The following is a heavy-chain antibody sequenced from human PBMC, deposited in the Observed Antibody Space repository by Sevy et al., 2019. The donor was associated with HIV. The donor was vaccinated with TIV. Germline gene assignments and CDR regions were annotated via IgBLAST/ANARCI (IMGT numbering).Heavy chain of an antibody. CDR2: MNPDSGRR. Sequence: ASVKVSCKASGYSLNSYDINWVRQATGQGLEWMGWMNPDSGRRGYAPKFQGRVTMTTDTSKGTAYMELGGLRSDDSAVYYCARADLDSTTFFYYYGLDVWGQGTTVTVSS. V-gene: IGHV1-8*01. CDR3: ARADLDSTTFFYYYGLDV. D-gene: IGHD2-2*01. CDR1: GYSLNSYD. J-gene: IGHJ6*02.